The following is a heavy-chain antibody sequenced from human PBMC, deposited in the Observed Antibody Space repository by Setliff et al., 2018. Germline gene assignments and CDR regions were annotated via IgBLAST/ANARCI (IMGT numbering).Heavy chain of an antibody. V-gene: IGHV4-39*02. J-gene: IGHJ4*01. D-gene: IGHD3-9*01. Sequence: PSETLSLTCTVSGGPISSSNYYWGWIRQPPGKGLEWIGSINYRGNTHDNPSLRSRVTMSVDTSKSHFSLRLSSLTAADTAVYYCARAPNDLGVDWLFNNYFDYWGHGTLVTVSS. CDR1: GGPISSSNYY. CDR2: INYRGNT. CDR3: ARAPNDLGVDWLFNNYFDY.